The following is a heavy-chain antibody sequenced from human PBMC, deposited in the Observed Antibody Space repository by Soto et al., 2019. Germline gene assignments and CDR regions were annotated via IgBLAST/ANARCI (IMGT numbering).Heavy chain of an antibody. CDR1: GFSFSNYD. V-gene: IGHV3-33*01. CDR2: IRYDGSNK. Sequence: QVQLVESGGGVVQPGRSLRLSCAASGFSFSNYDIHWVRQAPGKGLEWVAFIRYDGSNKYYADSVKGRFTISRDNSKNTRYPQMDSLRVEDTAVYYCARGGGGLLWFGEPPYWGQGTLVAVSS. CDR3: ARGGGGLLWFGEPPY. J-gene: IGHJ4*02. D-gene: IGHD3-10*01.